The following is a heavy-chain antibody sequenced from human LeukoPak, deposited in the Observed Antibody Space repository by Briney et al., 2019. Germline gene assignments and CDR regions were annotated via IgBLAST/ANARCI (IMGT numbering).Heavy chain of an antibody. CDR1: GFTFSSYA. J-gene: IGHJ4*02. CDR3: AMFSLAVAPIYY. V-gene: IGHV3-30*04. Sequence: GRSLRLSCAASGFTFSSYAMHWVRQAPGKGLEWVAVISYDGSNKYYADSVKGRFTISRDNSKNTLYLQMNSLRAEDTAVYYCAMFSLAVAPIYYWGQGTLVTVSS. D-gene: IGHD6-19*01. CDR2: ISYDGSNK.